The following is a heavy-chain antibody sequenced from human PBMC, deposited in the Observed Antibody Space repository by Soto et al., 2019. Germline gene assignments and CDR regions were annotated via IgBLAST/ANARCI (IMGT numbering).Heavy chain of an antibody. CDR1: GGSISSSSYY. CDR2: IHYSGST. D-gene: IGHD3-22*01. V-gene: IGHV4-39*01. CDR3: ARLGDDYDSSGYSAYYFDY. J-gene: IGHJ4*02. Sequence: SETLSLTCTVSGGSISSSSYYWGWIRQPPGKGLEWIGSIHYSGSTYYNPSLKSRVTISVDTSKNQFSLKLTSVTAADKAVYYCARLGDDYDSSGYSAYYFDYWGQGTLVTVSS.